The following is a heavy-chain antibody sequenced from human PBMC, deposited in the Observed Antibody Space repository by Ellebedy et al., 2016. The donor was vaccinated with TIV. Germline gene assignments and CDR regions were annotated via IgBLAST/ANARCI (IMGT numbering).Heavy chain of an antibody. CDR3: ARNYYDTSGYYHIDY. D-gene: IGHD3-22*01. J-gene: IGHJ4*02. CDR1: GGSISSYY. V-gene: IGHV4-59*08. CDR2: IYYSGST. Sequence: MPSETLSLPCTVSGGSISSYYWSWIRQPPGKGLEWFGSIYYSGSTKYNPSLKSRVTISVDTSKNQFSLKLTSVTAADTAVYYCARNYYDTSGYYHIDYWGQGTLVTVSS.